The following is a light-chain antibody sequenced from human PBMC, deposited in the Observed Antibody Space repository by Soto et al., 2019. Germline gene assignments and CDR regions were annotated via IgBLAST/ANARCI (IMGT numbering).Light chain of an antibody. Sequence: EIVLTQSPGTLSLSPGERATLSCRASQFVSSNSLAWYQQKPGQPPRLLMYGASTRATGIPARFSGSGSGTEFTLTISSLQSEDFAVYYCQQYNNWPITFGQGTKVDIK. CDR2: GAS. CDR1: QFVSSNS. V-gene: IGKV3-15*01. J-gene: IGKJ1*01. CDR3: QQYNNWPIT.